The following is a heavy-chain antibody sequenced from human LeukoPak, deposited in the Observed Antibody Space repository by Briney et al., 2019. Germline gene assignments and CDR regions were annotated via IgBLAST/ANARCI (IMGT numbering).Heavy chain of an antibody. J-gene: IGHJ5*02. Sequence: PSETLSLTCTVSGGSISSGGYYWSWIRQHPGKGLEWIGYIYYSGSTYYNPSLKSRVTISVDTSKNQFSLKLSSVTAADTAVYYCARSSSWALDRFDPWGQGTLVTVSS. CDR3: ARSSSWALDRFDP. V-gene: IGHV4-31*03. CDR1: GGSISSGGYY. D-gene: IGHD6-13*01. CDR2: IYYSGST.